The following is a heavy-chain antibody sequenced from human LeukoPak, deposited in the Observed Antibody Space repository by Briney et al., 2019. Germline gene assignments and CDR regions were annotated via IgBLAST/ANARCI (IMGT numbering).Heavy chain of an antibody. J-gene: IGHJ4*02. Sequence: VGSLRLSCTASGLTFSTSGFNWVRQAPGKGLEWVASIGPTGSDRYHADSIKGRFTISRDNANNFLYLRMNSLRAEDTAVYYCATETNGRHYDYWGQGTLLTVSS. CDR1: GLTFSTSG. V-gene: IGHV3-21*06. CDR3: ATETNGRHYDY. D-gene: IGHD1-14*01. CDR2: IGPTGSDR.